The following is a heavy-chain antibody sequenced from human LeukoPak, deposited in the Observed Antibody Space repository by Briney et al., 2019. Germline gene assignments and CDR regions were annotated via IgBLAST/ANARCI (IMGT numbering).Heavy chain of an antibody. Sequence: GGSLRLSCEASRFVFTNYYMSWVRQAPGKGLDWIATIAYDGDTKYYAVSAEGRFTISRDNAKNSLSLQMNSLRAEDTAVYFCARAGTYDGYKVLDSWGQGTLVTVSS. CDR1: RFVFTNYY. D-gene: IGHD5-24*01. V-gene: IGHV3-11*01. CDR3: ARAGTYDGYKVLDS. CDR2: IAYDGDTK. J-gene: IGHJ5*01.